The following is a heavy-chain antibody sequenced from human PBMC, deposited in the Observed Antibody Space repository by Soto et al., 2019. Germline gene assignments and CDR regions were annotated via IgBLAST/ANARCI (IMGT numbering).Heavy chain of an antibody. V-gene: IGHV4-4*07. CDR2: IYTSGST. D-gene: IGHD2-2*01. Sequence: SGTRSITCTVSGGSISSYYWSWIRQPAGEGLEWIGRIYTSGSTNYNPSLKSRVTMSVDTSKNQFSLKLSSVTAADTAVYYCARDHTSIPYAHYYYGMDVWGQGTTVTVSS. J-gene: IGHJ6*02. CDR3: ARDHTSIPYAHYYYGMDV. CDR1: GGSISSYY.